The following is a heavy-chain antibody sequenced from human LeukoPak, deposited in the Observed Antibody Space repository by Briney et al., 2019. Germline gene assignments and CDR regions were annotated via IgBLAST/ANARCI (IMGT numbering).Heavy chain of an antibody. Sequence: GGSLRLSCAASGFTFSSYSMNWVRQAPGKGLEWVSSISSSSSYIYYADSVKGRFTISRDNAKNSLYLQMNSLRAEDTAVYYCARAGLVYYDFWSGPKRSYYFDYWGQGTLVTVSS. V-gene: IGHV3-21*01. J-gene: IGHJ4*02. D-gene: IGHD3-3*01. CDR3: ARAGLVYYDFWSGPKRSYYFDY. CDR1: GFTFSSYS. CDR2: ISSSSSYI.